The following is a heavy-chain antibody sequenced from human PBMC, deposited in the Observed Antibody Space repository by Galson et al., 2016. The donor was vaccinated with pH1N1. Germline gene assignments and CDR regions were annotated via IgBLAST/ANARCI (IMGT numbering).Heavy chain of an antibody. D-gene: IGHD2-15*01. CDR2: IYYSGST. V-gene: IGHV4-59*01. Sequence: SETLSLTCTVSGGSISSYYWSWIRQPPGKGLEWIGYIYYSGSTNYNPSLKGRVTISVDTSKNQFSLKLSSVTAAETAVDYCARGQSGGGWYLTDAFDIWGQGTMVTVSS. CDR3: ARGQSGGGWYLTDAFDI. J-gene: IGHJ3*02. CDR1: GGSISSYY.